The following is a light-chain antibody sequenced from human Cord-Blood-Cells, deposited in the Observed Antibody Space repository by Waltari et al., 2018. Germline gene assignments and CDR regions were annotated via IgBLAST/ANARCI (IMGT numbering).Light chain of an antibody. V-gene: IGKV3-11*01. CDR3: QQRSNWPPS. Sequence: ERATLSCRASQSVSSYLAWYQQKPGQAPRLLIYDASNRATGIPARFSGSGSGTDFTLTISSLEPEDFAVYYCQQRSNWPPSFGQGTKVEIK. CDR2: DAS. J-gene: IGKJ1*01. CDR1: QSVSSY.